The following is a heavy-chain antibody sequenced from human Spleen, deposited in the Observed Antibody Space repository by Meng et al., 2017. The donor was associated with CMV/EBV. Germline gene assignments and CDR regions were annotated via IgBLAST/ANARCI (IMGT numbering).Heavy chain of an antibody. CDR2: IFYSGSI. D-gene: IGHD3-22*01. CDR1: GGSVTTYY. Sequence: SETLSLTCTVSGGSVTTYYWSWIRQPPGKGLEWIAYIFYSGSINYNPSLKSRVTISVDTSKNQFSLKLSSVTAADTAVYYCARSPDSSAGFDYWGQGTLVTVSS. V-gene: IGHV4-59*02. J-gene: IGHJ4*02. CDR3: ARSPDSSAGFDY.